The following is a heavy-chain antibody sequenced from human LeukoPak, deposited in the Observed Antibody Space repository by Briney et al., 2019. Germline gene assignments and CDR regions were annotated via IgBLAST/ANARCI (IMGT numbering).Heavy chain of an antibody. CDR3: ARGGRKFLPAN. J-gene: IGHJ4*02. V-gene: IGHV4-31*03. CDR2: IYYAGST. Sequence: SETLSLTCTVSGGSISSGGYYWNWIRQHPGKGLEWIGYIYYAGSTYYNPSLKSRVTISVDTSKNQFSLKLSSVTAADTAVYYCARGGRKFLPANWGQGTLVTVSS. CDR1: GGSISSGGYY. D-gene: IGHD6-25*01.